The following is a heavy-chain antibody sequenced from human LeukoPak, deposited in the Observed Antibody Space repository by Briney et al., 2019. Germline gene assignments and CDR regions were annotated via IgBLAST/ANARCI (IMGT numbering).Heavy chain of an antibody. V-gene: IGHV3-7*01. CDR2: IQQDGSEK. Sequence: GGSLRLSCAASGFSFSSFWMSWVRQAPGKGLEWVANIQQDGSEKFYVDSVKGRFTISRDNARNSLYLQMDRLKAEDTAMYYCARGRAVGDWGQGTLVTVSS. CDR1: GFSFSSFW. D-gene: IGHD1-26*01. CDR3: ARGRAVGD. J-gene: IGHJ4*02.